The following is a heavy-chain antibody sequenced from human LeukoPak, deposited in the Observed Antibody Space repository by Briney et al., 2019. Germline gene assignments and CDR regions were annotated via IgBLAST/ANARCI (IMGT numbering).Heavy chain of an antibody. CDR2: INHSGST. CDR3: ARGPGYYGSGSYDY. Sequence: SETLSLTCAVYGGSFSGYYGSWIRQPPGKGLEWIGEINHSGSTNYNPSLKSRVTISVDTSKNQFSLKLSSVTAADTAVYYCARGPGYYGSGSYDYWGQRTLVTVSS. D-gene: IGHD3-10*01. V-gene: IGHV4-34*01. CDR1: GGSFSGYY. J-gene: IGHJ4*02.